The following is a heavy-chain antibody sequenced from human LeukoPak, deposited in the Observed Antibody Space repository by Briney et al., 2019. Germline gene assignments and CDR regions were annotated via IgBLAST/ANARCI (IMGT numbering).Heavy chain of an antibody. J-gene: IGHJ4*02. CDR2: VRSSSGTA. V-gene: IGHV3-48*02. Sequence: PGGSLRLSCAASGFSFSRYSMNWGRHAPGKGGEWGSFVRSSSGTAYYADSLKGRVTISRDNAKNSLSLHMNSLRDADTAVYYCSRAQTYDGSGCYLYWGQGALVTVSS. CDR1: GFSFSRYS. D-gene: IGHD3-10*01. CDR3: SRAQTYDGSGCYLY.